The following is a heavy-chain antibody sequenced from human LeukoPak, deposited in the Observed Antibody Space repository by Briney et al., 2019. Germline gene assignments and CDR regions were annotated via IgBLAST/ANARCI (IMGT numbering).Heavy chain of an antibody. CDR3: ARTTEGGYTYGYFYYYYMDV. Sequence: SETLSLTCTVSGGSISSYYWSWIRQPPGKGLEWIGYIYHSGSTYYNPSLKSRVTISVDTSKNQFSLKLTSVTAADTAVYYCARTTEGGYTYGYFYYYYMDVWGKGTTVTISS. CDR1: GGSISSYY. D-gene: IGHD5-18*01. V-gene: IGHV4-59*01. CDR2: IYHSGST. J-gene: IGHJ6*03.